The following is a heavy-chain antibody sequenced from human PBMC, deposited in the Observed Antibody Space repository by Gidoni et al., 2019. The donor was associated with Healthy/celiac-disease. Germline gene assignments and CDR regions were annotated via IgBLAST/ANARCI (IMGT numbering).Heavy chain of an antibody. Sequence: EVQLLESGGGLVQPGGSLRLSCAASGFTFSRYAMSWVRQAPGKGLEWVSAISGSGGSTYYADSVKGRFTISRDNSKNTLYLQMNSLRAEDTAVYYCAKSLGSSGYYGAPFDYWGQGTLVTVSS. CDR2: ISGSGGST. V-gene: IGHV3-23*01. CDR1: GFTFSRYA. J-gene: IGHJ4*02. D-gene: IGHD3-22*01. CDR3: AKSLGSSGYYGAPFDY.